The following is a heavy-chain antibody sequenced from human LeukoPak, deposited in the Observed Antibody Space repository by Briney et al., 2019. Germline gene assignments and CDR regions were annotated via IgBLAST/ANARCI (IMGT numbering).Heavy chain of an antibody. CDR3: AKGLGYCSGGSRST. Sequence: GGSLRLSCAASGFAFSSYGMHWVRQAPGKGLEWVAVISYDGSNKYYADSVKGRFTISRDNSKNTLYLQMNSLRAEDTAVYYCAKGLGYCSGGSRSTWGQGTLVTVSS. CDR1: GFAFSSYG. CDR2: ISYDGSNK. J-gene: IGHJ5*02. D-gene: IGHD2-15*01. V-gene: IGHV3-30*18.